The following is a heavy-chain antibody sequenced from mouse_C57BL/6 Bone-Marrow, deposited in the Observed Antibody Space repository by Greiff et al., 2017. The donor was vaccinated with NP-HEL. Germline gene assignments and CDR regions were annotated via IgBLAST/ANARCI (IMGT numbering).Heavy chain of an antibody. CDR1: GYAFTNYL. CDR3: ARESY. CDR2: IYPGGGGT. V-gene: IGHV1-54*01. J-gene: IGHJ3*01. Sequence: QVQLQQSGAELVRPGTSVKVSCKASGYAFTNYLIEWVKQRPGQGLEWIGVIYPGGGGTNYNEKFKGKATLTADKSSSTAYMQLSSLTSEDSAVFSCARESYWGQGTLVTVTA.